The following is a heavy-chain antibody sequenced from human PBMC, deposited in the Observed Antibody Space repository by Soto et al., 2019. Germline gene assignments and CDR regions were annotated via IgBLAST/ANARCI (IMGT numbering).Heavy chain of an antibody. V-gene: IGHV1-18*01. Sequence: ASVKVSCKASGYTFTSYGISWVRQAPGQGLEWMGWISAYNGNTNYAQKLQGRVTMTTDTSTSTAYMELRSLRSDDTAVYYCAREPGYCSSTSCLGFDYWGQGTLVTVSS. D-gene: IGHD2-2*03. J-gene: IGHJ4*02. CDR3: AREPGYCSSTSCLGFDY. CDR2: ISAYNGNT. CDR1: GYTFTSYG.